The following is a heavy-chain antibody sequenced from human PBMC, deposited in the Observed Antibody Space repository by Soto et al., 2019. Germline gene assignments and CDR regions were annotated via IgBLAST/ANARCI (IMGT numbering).Heavy chain of an antibody. Sequence: PGGSLRLSCAASGFNFSSYGMHWVRQAPGKGLEWVAVISYDGSNKYYADSVKGRFTISRDNSKNTLYLQMNSLRAEDTAVYYCAKAFGLGGMDVWGQGTTVTVSS. V-gene: IGHV3-30*18. CDR3: AKAFGLGGMDV. D-gene: IGHD7-27*01. J-gene: IGHJ6*02. CDR2: ISYDGSNK. CDR1: GFNFSSYG.